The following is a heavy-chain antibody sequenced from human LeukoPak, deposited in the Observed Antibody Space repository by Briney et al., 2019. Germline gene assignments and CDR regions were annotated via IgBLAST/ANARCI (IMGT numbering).Heavy chain of an antibody. J-gene: IGHJ3*02. V-gene: IGHV6-1*01. Sequence: QTVSLTRAFSGDSPSRHVLAWKCLRQSPSGGVECLGRTYYQSKWYNDYAVSMQSRITINPDTSKTQFPLHLNSVTPEDTAMYYCARGHVRTFDIWAQGTMVRVSS. CDR3: ARGHVRTFDI. CDR2: TYYQSKWYN. CDR1: GDSPSRHVLA.